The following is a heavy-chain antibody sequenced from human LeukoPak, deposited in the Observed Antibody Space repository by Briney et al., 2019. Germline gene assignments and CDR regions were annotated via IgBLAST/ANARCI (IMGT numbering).Heavy chain of an antibody. J-gene: IGHJ4*02. Sequence: PGRSLRLSCAASGFTLSSYGMHWVRQAPGKGLEWVAVISYDGSNKYYADSVKGRFTISRDNSKNTLYLQMNSLRAEDTAVYYCAKSDILTGYHNPFDYWGQGTLVTVSS. CDR1: GFTLSSYG. V-gene: IGHV3-30*18. CDR3: AKSDILTGYHNPFDY. D-gene: IGHD3-9*01. CDR2: ISYDGSNK.